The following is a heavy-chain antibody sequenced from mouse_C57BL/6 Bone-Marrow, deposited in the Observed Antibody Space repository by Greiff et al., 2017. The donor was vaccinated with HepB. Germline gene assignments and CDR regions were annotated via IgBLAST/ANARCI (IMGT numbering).Heavy chain of an antibody. CDR2: INPNNGGT. V-gene: IGHV1-18*01. Sequence: EVQLQQSGPELVKPGASVKIPCKASGYTFTDYNMDWVKQSHGKSLEWIGDINPNNGGTIYNQKFKGKATLTVDKSSSTAYMELRSLTSEDTAVYYCARWLLLWGYFDVWGTGTTVTVSS. J-gene: IGHJ1*03. D-gene: IGHD2-3*01. CDR3: ARWLLLWGYFDV. CDR1: GYTFTDYN.